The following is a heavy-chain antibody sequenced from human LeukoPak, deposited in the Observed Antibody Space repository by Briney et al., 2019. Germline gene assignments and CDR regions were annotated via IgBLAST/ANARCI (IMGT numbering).Heavy chain of an antibody. D-gene: IGHD3-22*01. J-gene: IGHJ4*02. CDR1: GGSISSGSYY. V-gene: IGHV4-61*02. CDR3: ASRHYYDSSFDY. CDR2: IYTSGST. Sequence: PSQTLSLTCTVSGGSISSGSYYWSWIRQPAGKGLEWIGRIYTSGSTNYNPSLKSRVTISVDTSKNQFSLKLGSVTAADTAVYYCASRHYYDSSFDYWGQGTLVTVSS.